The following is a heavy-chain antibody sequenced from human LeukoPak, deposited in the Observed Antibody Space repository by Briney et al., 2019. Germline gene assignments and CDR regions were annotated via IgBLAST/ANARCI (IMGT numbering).Heavy chain of an antibody. Sequence: SGTLSLTCAVSGGSISSSNWWSWVRQPPGKRLEWIGEIYHSGSTNYNPSLKSRVTISVDKSKNQFSLKLSSVTAVDTAVYYCARKENVYYYFDYWGQGTLVTVSS. CDR2: IYHSGST. CDR1: GGSISSSNW. V-gene: IGHV4-4*02. J-gene: IGHJ4*02. D-gene: IGHD3-10*01. CDR3: ARKENVYYYFDY.